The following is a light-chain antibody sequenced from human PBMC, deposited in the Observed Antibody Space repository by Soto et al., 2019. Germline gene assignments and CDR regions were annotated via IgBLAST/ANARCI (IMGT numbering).Light chain of an antibody. J-gene: IGKJ4*01. CDR3: QQSYSTPLT. Sequence: DIQMTQSPSSLSASVGDSVTITCRASQNIKTYLNWYQQKPGKAPNLLIYAASSLQSGVPSRFSGSGSGTDFTLTISSLQPEDFATYYCQQSYSTPLTFGGGTKVDIK. V-gene: IGKV1-39*01. CDR1: QNIKTY. CDR2: AAS.